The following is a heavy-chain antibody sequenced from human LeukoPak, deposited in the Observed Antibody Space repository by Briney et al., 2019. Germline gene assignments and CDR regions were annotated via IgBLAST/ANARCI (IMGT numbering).Heavy chain of an antibody. Sequence: GGSLRLSCAASGFTFSSYEMNWVRQAPGKGLEWVSYISSSGSTIYYADSVKGRFTISRDDAKNSLYLQMNSLRAEDTAIYYCATYRQVLLPFESWGQGTLVTVSS. V-gene: IGHV3-48*03. CDR3: ATYRQVLLPFES. D-gene: IGHD2-8*02. J-gene: IGHJ4*02. CDR2: ISSSGSTI. CDR1: GFTFSSYE.